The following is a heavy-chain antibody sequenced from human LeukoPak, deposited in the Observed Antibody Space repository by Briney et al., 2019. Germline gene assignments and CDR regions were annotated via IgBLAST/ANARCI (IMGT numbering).Heavy chain of an antibody. CDR1: GGTFSSYA. CDR2: IIPIFGTA. V-gene: IGHV1-69*13. J-gene: IGHJ2*01. CDR3: ARDRSPRGDYLVIGYFDL. D-gene: IGHD4-17*01. Sequence: SVTVSCTASGGTFSSYAVSWVRQAPGQGLEWMGGIIPIFGTANYAQKFQGRVTITADESTSTAYMELSSLRSDDTAVYYCARDRSPRGDYLVIGYFDLWGRGTLVTVSS.